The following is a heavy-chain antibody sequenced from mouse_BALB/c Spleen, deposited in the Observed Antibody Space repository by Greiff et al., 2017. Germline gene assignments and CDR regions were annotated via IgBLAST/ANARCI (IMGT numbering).Heavy chain of an antibody. Sequence: VQLQQSGAELAKPGASVKMSCKASGYTFTSYWMHWVKQRPGQGLEWIGYINPSTGYTEYNQKFKDKATLTADKSSSTAYMQLSSLTSEDSAVYYCARFYYGNYVGAMDYWGQGTSVTVSS. CDR1: GYTFTSYW. J-gene: IGHJ4*01. V-gene: IGHV1-7*01. CDR3: ARFYYGNYVGAMDY. D-gene: IGHD2-1*01. CDR2: INPSTGYT.